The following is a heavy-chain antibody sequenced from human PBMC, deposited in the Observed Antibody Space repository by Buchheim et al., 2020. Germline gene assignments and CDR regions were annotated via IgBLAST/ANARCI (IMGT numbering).Heavy chain of an antibody. CDR2: IYYSGST. Sequence: QVQLQESGPGLVKPSETLSLTCTVSGGSISSYYWSWIRQPPGKGLEWIGYIYYSGSTNYNPSLKSRVTISVDTSKNQFPLKLSSVTAADTAVYYCARTYSSSWYVRGPFDPWGQGTL. V-gene: IGHV4-59*01. J-gene: IGHJ5*02. D-gene: IGHD6-13*01. CDR3: ARTYSSSWYVRGPFDP. CDR1: GGSISSYY.